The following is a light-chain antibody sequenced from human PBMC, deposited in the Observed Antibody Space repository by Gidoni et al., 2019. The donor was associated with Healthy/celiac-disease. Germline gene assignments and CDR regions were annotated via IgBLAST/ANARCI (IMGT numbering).Light chain of an antibody. V-gene: IGKV3-20*01. CDR2: GAS. CDR1: QSVSSSY. Sequence: EIVLTQCPGTLSLSPGERATLSCRASQSVSSSYLAWYQQKPGQAPRLLIYGASSRATGIPDMFSGSGSGTDFTLTISRLEPEDFAVYYCQQYGSSPPYTFGQGTKLEIK. CDR3: QQYGSSPPYT. J-gene: IGKJ2*01.